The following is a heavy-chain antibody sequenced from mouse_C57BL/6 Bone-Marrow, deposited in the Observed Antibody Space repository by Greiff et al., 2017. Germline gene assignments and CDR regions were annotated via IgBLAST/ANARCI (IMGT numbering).Heavy chain of an antibody. CDR3: TTTVVADYYAMDY. CDR1: GFNIKDDY. CDR2: IDPENGDT. D-gene: IGHD1-1*01. Sequence: EVKLMESGAELVRPGASVKLSCTASGFNIKDDYMHWVKQRPEQGLEWIGWIDPENGDTEYASKFQGKATITADTSSNTAYLQLSSLTSEDTAVYYCTTTVVADYYAMDYWGQGTSVTVSS. V-gene: IGHV14-4*01. J-gene: IGHJ4*01.